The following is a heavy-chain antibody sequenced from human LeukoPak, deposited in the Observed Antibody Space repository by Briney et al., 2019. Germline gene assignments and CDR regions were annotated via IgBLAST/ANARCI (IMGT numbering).Heavy chain of an antibody. CDR2: IYYSGST. D-gene: IGHD2-21*02. J-gene: IGHJ5*02. V-gene: IGHV4-39*07. CDR1: GGSISSSSYY. Sequence: PSETLSLTCTVSGGSISSSSYYWGWIRQPPGKGLEWIGSIYYSGSTYYNPSLKSRVTISVDTSKNQFSLKLSSVTAADTAVYYCARDVMGDYWFDPWGQGTLVTVSS. CDR3: ARDVMGDYWFDP.